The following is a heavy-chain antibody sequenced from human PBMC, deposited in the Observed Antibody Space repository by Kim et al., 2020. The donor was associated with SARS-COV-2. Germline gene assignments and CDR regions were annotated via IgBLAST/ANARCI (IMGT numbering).Heavy chain of an antibody. D-gene: IGHD3-10*01. CDR2: ISGSGGST. V-gene: IGHV3-23*01. Sequence: GGSLRLSCAASGFTFSSYAMSWDRQAPGKGLEGVSAISGSGGSTYYADSVKGRFTISRDNSKNTLYLQMNSLRAEDTAVYYCATTHLSYYYGSGSYPEYFQHWGQGTLVTVSS. CDR3: ATTHLSYYYGSGSYPEYFQH. CDR1: GFTFSSYA. J-gene: IGHJ1*01.